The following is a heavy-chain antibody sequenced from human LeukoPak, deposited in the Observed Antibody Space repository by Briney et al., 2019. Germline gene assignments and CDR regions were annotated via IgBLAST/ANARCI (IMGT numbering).Heavy chain of an antibody. Sequence: PSETLSLTCTVSGGSISSSSHYWGWIRQPPGKGLEWIGSIYYSGSTYYNPSLKSRVTISVDTSKNQFSLKLSSVTAADTAVYYCASLHYNFWSGYSNYWGQGTLVTVSS. CDR3: ASLHYNFWSGYSNY. CDR1: GGSISSSSHY. D-gene: IGHD3-3*01. J-gene: IGHJ4*02. CDR2: IYYSGST. V-gene: IGHV4-39*01.